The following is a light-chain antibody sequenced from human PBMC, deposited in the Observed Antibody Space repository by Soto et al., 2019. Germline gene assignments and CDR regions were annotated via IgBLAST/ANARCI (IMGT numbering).Light chain of an antibody. CDR2: AAS. Sequence: DIQMTQSPSSLSASVGDRVTITCRASQSISSYLNWYQQKPGKAPKLLSYAASSLQSGVPSRFSGSASGTDFTLTISSLQPEDFATYYCQQSYSTPYTFGQGTKLEIK. CDR1: QSISSY. V-gene: IGKV1-39*01. CDR3: QQSYSTPYT. J-gene: IGKJ2*01.